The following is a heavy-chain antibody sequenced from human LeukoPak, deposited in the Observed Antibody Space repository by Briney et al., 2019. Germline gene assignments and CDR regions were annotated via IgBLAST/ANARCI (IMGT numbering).Heavy chain of an antibody. D-gene: IGHD2-2*01. V-gene: IGHV3-11*01. CDR1: GFTFSDYY. Sequence: KAGGSLRLSCAVSGFTFSDYYMSWIRQAPGKGLEWVSYISSSGRIIYYADSVKGRFTISRDNAKNSLYLQMNSLRAEDTAVYYCAKANYQMLAPNHPYGMDVWGQGTTVTVSS. J-gene: IGHJ6*02. CDR3: AKANYQMLAPNHPYGMDV. CDR2: ISSSGRII.